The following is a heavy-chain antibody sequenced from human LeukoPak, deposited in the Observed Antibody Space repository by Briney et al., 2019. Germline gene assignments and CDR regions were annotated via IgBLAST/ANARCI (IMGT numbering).Heavy chain of an antibody. CDR1: GYTFTNYR. J-gene: IGHJ4*02. Sequence: ASVKVSCKASGYTFTNYRIHWVRQAPGQGLAWMGLISPSADSTNYAQKFQGRLTITRDTSTSTVYMELSSLRSEDTAVYYCTRGCHIRYHDWSRCLPFDFWGQGTLVTVSS. D-gene: IGHD3-9*01. CDR2: ISPSADST. CDR3: TRGCHIRYHDWSRCLPFDF. V-gene: IGHV1-46*01.